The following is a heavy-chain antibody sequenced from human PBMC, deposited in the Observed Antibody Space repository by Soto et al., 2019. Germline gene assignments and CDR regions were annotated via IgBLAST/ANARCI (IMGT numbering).Heavy chain of an antibody. D-gene: IGHD3-16*01. CDR3: AKDTPRADYIWGSYNFDAFDI. J-gene: IGHJ3*02. CDR1: GFTFDDYA. Sequence: GGSLRLSCAASGFTFDDYAMHWVRQAPGKGLEWVSGISWNSGSIGYADSVKGRFTISRDNAKNSLYLQMNSLRAEDTALYYCAKDTPRADYIWGSYNFDAFDIWGQGTMVTVSS. V-gene: IGHV3-9*01. CDR2: ISWNSGSI.